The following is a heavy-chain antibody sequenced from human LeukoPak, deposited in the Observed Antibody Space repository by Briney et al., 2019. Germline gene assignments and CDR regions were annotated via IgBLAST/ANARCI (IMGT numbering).Heavy chain of an antibody. V-gene: IGHV1-18*01. CDR2: INTYNGNA. CDR3: ARDCNSGNCSSDS. D-gene: IGHD2-15*01. J-gene: IGHJ5*01. Sequence: GASVKVSCKASGYSFTTYGISWVRQAPGQGLERMGWINTYNGNANSAQKFQDRVTMTRDTSTSTAYMDLRRLRSDDTAVYYCARDCNSGNCSSDSWGQGTLVTVSS. CDR1: GYSFTTYG.